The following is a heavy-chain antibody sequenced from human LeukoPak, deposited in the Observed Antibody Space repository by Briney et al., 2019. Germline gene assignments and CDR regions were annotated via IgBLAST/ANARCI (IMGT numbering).Heavy chain of an antibody. CDR2: IYYSGST. D-gene: IGHD1-20*01. Sequence: PSETLSLTCTVSGGSISSYYWSWIRQPPGKGLEWIGYIYYSGSTNYNPSLKSRVTMSVDTSKNQFSLKLSSVTAADTAIYYCARDTYNWNADAFDPWGQGTLVTVSS. CDR1: GGSISSYY. J-gene: IGHJ5*02. CDR3: ARDTYNWNADAFDP. V-gene: IGHV4-59*12.